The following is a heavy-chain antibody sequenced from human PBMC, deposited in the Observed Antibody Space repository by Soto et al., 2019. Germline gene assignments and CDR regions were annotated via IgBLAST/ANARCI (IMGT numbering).Heavy chain of an antibody. CDR2: IYSTGST. J-gene: IGHJ6*02. CDR3: AREKDYYFSALDA. V-gene: IGHV4-4*07. D-gene: IGHD1-26*01. Sequence: SETLSLTCTVSGGSISSHYWTWIRQPAGKGLEWIGRIYSTGSTNYNPSLESRVTMSVDTSKNQFSLTLSSVTAADTAVYYGAREKDYYFSALDAWGQGTTVTVSS. CDR1: GGSISSHY.